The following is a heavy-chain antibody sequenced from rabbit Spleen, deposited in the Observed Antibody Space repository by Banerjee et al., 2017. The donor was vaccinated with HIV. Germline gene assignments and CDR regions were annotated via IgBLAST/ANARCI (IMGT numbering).Heavy chain of an antibody. CDR1: GVSFSISSY. J-gene: IGHJ6*01. CDR2: IDSGSSGFT. D-gene: IGHD1-1*01. CDR3: ARDTSSSFSSYGMDL. Sequence: QSLEVSGGDLVKPGASLTLTCTASGVSFSISSYMCWVRQAPGKGLEWIACIDSGSSGFTYYASWAKGRFTISKTSSTTVTLQMTRLTAADTATYFCARDTSSSFSSYGMDLWGQGTLVTVS. V-gene: IGHV1S40*01.